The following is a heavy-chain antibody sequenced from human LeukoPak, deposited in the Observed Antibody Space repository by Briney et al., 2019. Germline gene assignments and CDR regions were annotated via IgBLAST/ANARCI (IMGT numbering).Heavy chain of an antibody. CDR3: ATRIVGATTLIDY. Sequence: PGGSLRLSCAASGFSFSSYGMHWVRQPPGKGLEWIGEINHSGSTNYNPSLKSRVTISVDTSKNQFSLKLSSVTAADTAVYYCATRIVGATTLIDYWGQGTLVTVSS. V-gene: IGHV4-34*08. J-gene: IGHJ4*02. CDR1: GFSFSSYG. D-gene: IGHD1-26*01. CDR2: INHSGST.